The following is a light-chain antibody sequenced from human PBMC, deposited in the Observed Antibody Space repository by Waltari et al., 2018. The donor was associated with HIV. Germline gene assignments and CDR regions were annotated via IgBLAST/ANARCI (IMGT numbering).Light chain of an antibody. CDR3: ASWDDSLPGHV. CDR2: RND. V-gene: IGLV1-47*01. J-gene: IGLJ1*01. CDR1: RSNIGGNF. Sequence: QSVLTQPPSVSATPGQTINISCSVSRSNIGGNFVFWYQQVATPAPRLLVYRNDQRPSGVSDRFSGFRLGTSASLAISGLRSEDEGNYYCASWDDSLPGHVFGTGT.